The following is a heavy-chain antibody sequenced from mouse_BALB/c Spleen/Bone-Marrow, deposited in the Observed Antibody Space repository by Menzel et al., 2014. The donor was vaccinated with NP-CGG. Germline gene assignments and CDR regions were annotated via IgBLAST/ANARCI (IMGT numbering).Heavy chain of an antibody. CDR3: ARVIATLITAWFAY. D-gene: IGHD2-4*01. Sequence: LVESGASLKISCTASGYSFTGYTMNWAKQSHGKNLEWIGLVNPYNGGISSNQTFKGKATLIVDKSSSTAYMDILSLTPEYSAAYYYARVIATLITAWFAYWGQGTLVTVSA. J-gene: IGHJ3*01. CDR1: GYSFTGYT. CDR2: VNPYNGGI. V-gene: IGHV1-26*01.